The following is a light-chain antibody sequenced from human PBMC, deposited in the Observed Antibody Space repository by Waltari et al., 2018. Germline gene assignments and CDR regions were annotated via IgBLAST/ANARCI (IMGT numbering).Light chain of an antibody. CDR1: QGVSTN. J-gene: IGKJ2*01. V-gene: IGKV3-15*01. CDR2: GAS. CDR3: QQYNNLPPGYT. Sequence: EIVLTQSPATLSVSPGGRATLPSRASQGVSTNLAWYHQKPGQAPRLLIYGASTRATGIPAMFSGSGSGTEFTLTISSLQSEDFAVYYCQQYNNLPPGYTFGQGTKLDIK.